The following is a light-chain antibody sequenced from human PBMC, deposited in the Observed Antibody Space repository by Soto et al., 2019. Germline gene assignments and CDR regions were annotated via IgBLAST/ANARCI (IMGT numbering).Light chain of an antibody. Sequence: DIQMTQSPSSLSASVGDRVTITCRASQNINSYLNWYQQRPGKAPKLLIYAASNLQSAFPSRFSGSGSGTDFTLTISSLQPEDFATYYCQQSYSSPIYTFGQGTKVDIK. J-gene: IGKJ2*01. V-gene: IGKV1-39*01. CDR3: QQSYSSPIYT. CDR1: QNINSY. CDR2: AAS.